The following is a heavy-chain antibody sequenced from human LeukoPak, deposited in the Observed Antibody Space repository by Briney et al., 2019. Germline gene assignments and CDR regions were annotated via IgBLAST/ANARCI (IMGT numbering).Heavy chain of an antibody. Sequence: ASVKVSCKASGCTFSSYAISWERQAPGQGLEWMGWINTNTGNPTYAQGFTGRFVFSLATSVSTAYLQISSRKAEDTAVYYCARAGSIAALGPPGSLPRNWFDPWGQGTLVTVSS. J-gene: IGHJ5*02. CDR1: GCTFSSYA. V-gene: IGHV7-4-1*02. D-gene: IGHD6-6*01. CDR2: INTNTGNP. CDR3: ARAGSIAALGPPGSLPRNWFDP.